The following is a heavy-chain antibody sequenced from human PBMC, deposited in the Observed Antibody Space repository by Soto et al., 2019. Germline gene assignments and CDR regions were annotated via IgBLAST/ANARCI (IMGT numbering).Heavy chain of an antibody. CDR3: AKGSMVRGVIIG. V-gene: IGHV3-30*18. J-gene: IGHJ4*02. D-gene: IGHD3-10*01. CDR2: ISYDGSNK. CDR1: GFTFSSYG. Sequence: QVPLVESGGGVVQPGRNLRLSCAAAGFTFSSYGLHWVRQAPGQGLEWVAVISYDGSNKYYADSVQGRFTIYRDNSKNTVYLQMNSLRAEDTAVYYCAKGSMVRGVIIGWGRGALVTVSS.